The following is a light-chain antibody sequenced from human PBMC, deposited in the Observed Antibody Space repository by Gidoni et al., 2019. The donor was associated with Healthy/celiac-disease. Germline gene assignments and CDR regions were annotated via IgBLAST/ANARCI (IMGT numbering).Light chain of an antibody. CDR2: EDN. Sequence: NFMLTQPHSVAESPGKTVTIPCTGSSGSIASNYVQWYQQRPGSAPTTVIYEDNQRPSGVPDRFSGSIDSSSNSASLTISGLKTEDEADYYCQSYDSSTWVFGGGTKLTVL. J-gene: IGLJ3*02. CDR1: SGSIASNY. V-gene: IGLV6-57*02. CDR3: QSYDSSTWV.